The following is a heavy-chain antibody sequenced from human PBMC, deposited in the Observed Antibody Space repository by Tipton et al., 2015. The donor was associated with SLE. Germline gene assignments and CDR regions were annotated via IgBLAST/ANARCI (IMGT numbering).Heavy chain of an antibody. J-gene: IGHJ4*02. V-gene: IGHV3-30-3*01. Sequence: SLRLSCAASGFTFSSYAMHWVRQAPGKGLEWVAVISYDGSNKYYADSVKGRFTISRDSSKNTLYLQMNSLRAEDTAIYYCARDRNYYDSSGFFLDFWGQGTLVTVSS. D-gene: IGHD3-22*01. CDR3: ARDRNYYDSSGFFLDF. CDR1: GFTFSSYA. CDR2: ISYDGSNK.